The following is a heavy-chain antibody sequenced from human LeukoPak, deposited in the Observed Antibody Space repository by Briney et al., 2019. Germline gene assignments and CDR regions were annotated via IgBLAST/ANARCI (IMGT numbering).Heavy chain of an antibody. D-gene: IGHD3-22*01. V-gene: IGHV3-43D*03. Sequence: GGSLRLSCVASGFTFDDYTMHWVRQSPGSGLEWVSLISWDGGTTYYADSVKGRFTISRDNSKNSLYLQMNSLRVEDTALYYCTKGPYYYDSSGYFHFDYWGQGTLVTVSS. CDR1: GFTFDDYT. CDR3: TKGPYYYDSSGYFHFDY. J-gene: IGHJ4*02. CDR2: ISWDGGTT.